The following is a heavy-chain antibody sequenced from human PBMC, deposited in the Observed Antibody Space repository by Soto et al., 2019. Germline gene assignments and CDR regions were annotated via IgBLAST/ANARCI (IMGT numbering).Heavy chain of an antibody. D-gene: IGHD3-22*01. CDR2: ITRSGGDT. J-gene: IGHJ2*01. CDR3: AKWGSFDENYDPWYFDP. Sequence: EVQLLESGGGLVQPGGSLRLSCAASGFTCSTYAMTWVRQAPGKGLEWVSAITRSGGDTIYVDSVKGRFTISRDNSKNTLPLQTNSLRAVDTAVYYCAKWGSFDENYDPWYFDPWGRGTMVTVSS. V-gene: IGHV3-23*01. CDR1: GFTCSTYA.